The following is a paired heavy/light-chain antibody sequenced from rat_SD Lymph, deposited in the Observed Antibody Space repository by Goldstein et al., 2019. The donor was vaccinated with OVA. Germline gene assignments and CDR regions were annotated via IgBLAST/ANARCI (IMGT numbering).Light chain of an antibody. V-gene: IGKV3S9*01. CDR3: QQSWIAPWT. CDR2: LTS. CDR1: ESVSTL. Sequence: DTVLTQSPALAVSPGERITISCRASESVSTLMHWYQQRPGHQPTLLIYLTSRRGSGVPARFSGSGSGTDFTLTIDPVEADDTATYYCQQSWIAPWTFGGGTKLEL. J-gene: IGKJ1*01.
Heavy chain of an antibody. CDR3: AKHGPFTYYGYVHVMDA. CDR2: IRNKANSYTT. J-gene: IGHJ4*01. CDR1: GFTFADGY. V-gene: IGHV7-6*01. Sequence: EVKLLESGGGLVQPGGSLRLSCAASGFTFADGYMSWIRQSPGKAPEWLSLIRNKANSYTTEYNPSVKGRFTISRDDIQSVLYLQMNTLRAEDTAIYYCAKHGPFTYYGYVHVMDAWGQGSSVTVSS. D-gene: IGHD1-9*01.